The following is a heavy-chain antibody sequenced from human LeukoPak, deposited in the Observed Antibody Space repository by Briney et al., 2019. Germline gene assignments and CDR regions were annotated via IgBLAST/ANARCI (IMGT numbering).Heavy chain of an antibody. V-gene: IGHV4-4*07. CDR2: IYTSGST. J-gene: IGHJ4*02. Sequence: KTSETLSLTCTVSGGSISSYYWSWIRQPAGKGLEWIGRIYTSGSTNYNPSLKSRVTISVDTSKNQFSLKLSSVTAADTAVYYCARRGTAAWFGIFDYWGQGTLVTVSS. CDR3: ARRGTAAWFGIFDY. D-gene: IGHD6-13*01. CDR1: GGSISSYY.